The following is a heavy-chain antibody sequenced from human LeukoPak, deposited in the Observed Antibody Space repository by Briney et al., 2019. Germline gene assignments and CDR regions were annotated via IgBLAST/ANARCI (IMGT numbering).Heavy chain of an antibody. V-gene: IGHV3-30*18. CDR2: ISYDGSTK. CDR3: AKDLHYYGPGSSPQY. J-gene: IGHJ4*02. CDR1: GFTFSNYA. D-gene: IGHD3-10*01. Sequence: GGSLRLSCEASGFTFSNYAMHWVRRAPGKGLEWLALISYDGSTKHYADSVKGRFTISRDNSKNTLSLQINSLRSEDTAVYYCAKDLHYYGPGSSPQYWGQGTLVTVSS.